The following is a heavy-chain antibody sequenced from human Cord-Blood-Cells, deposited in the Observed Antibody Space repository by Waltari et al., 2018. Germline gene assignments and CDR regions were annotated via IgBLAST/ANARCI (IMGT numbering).Heavy chain of an antibody. V-gene: IGHV4-34*01. CDR3: ARGYYYDSSGYLFDY. Sequence: QVQLQQWGAGLLKPSETLSLTCAVYGGSFSGYYLSWTRQPPGKGLEWIGEINHSGSTNYNPSLKSRVTISVDTSKNQFSLKLSSVTAADTAVYYCARGYYYDSSGYLFDYWGQGTLVTVSS. CDR1: GGSFSGYY. J-gene: IGHJ4*02. CDR2: INHSGST. D-gene: IGHD3-22*01.